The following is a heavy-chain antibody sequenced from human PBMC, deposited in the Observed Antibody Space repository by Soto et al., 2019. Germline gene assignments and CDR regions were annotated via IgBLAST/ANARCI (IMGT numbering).Heavy chain of an antibody. D-gene: IGHD1-26*01. J-gene: IGHJ3*01. V-gene: IGHV3-74*01. CDR3: AGGDRGAFDL. Sequence: EVQLLESGGGLVQPGESLRLSCAASGFTFSYYWMHWVRQAPGMGLVWVSRIHSDGSSTTYADSVKGRFTISRDNARNTLYLQMNSLRAEDTAVYYCAGGDRGAFDLWGQGTVVTVSS. CDR1: GFTFSYYW. CDR2: IHSDGSST.